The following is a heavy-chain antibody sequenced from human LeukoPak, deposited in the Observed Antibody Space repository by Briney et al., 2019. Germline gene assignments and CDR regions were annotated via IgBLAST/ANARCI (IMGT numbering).Heavy chain of an antibody. CDR3: ARGNGAFDI. V-gene: IGHV4-30-2*01. CDR1: GGSNSSGGYS. Sequence: SQTLSLTCAVSGGSNSSGGYSWSWIRQPPGKGPEWIGYIYHSGSTYYNPSLKSRVTISVDRSKNQFSLKLSSVTAADTAVYYCARGNGAFDIWGQGTMVTVSS. D-gene: IGHD2-8*01. J-gene: IGHJ3*02. CDR2: IYHSGST.